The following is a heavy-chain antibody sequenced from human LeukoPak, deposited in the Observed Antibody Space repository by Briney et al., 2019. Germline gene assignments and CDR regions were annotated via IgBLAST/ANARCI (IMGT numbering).Heavy chain of an antibody. CDR1: GYTFTSCD. V-gene: IGHV1-8*01. CDR2: MNPNSGNT. Sequence: ASVKVSYKASGYTFTSCDINWVRQATGQGLEWMGWMNPNSGNTGYAQKFQGRVTMTRNTSISTAYMELSSLRSEDTAVYYCARGGTTATSDYYYMDVWGKGTTATVSS. J-gene: IGHJ6*03. D-gene: IGHD1-1*01. CDR3: ARGGTTATSDYYYMDV.